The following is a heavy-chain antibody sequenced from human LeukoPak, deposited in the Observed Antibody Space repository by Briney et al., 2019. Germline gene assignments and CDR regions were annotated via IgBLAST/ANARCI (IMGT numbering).Heavy chain of an antibody. CDR3: AKGQSTIATRSFDS. CDR2: ISTNSANT. J-gene: IGHJ4*02. D-gene: IGHD6-6*01. CDR1: GFTFSTYG. Sequence: QPGGSLRLSSAASGFTFSTYGMNWVRQAPGKGLEWVSTISTNSANTYYTDSVKGRLTISRDNSKDTLFMQMNSLRAEDAAVYYCAKGQSTIATRSFDSWGQGTLVTVSS. V-gene: IGHV3-23*01.